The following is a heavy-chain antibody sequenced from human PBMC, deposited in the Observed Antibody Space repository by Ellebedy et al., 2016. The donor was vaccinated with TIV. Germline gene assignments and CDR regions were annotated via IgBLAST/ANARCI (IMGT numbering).Heavy chain of an antibody. CDR3: AKGEQWLVQVSFDY. CDR2: ISGSGGST. V-gene: IGHV3-23*01. D-gene: IGHD6-19*01. CDR1: GFTFSSYA. J-gene: IGHJ4*02. Sequence: GESLKISCAASGFTFSSYAMSWVRQAPGKGLEWVSAISGSGGSTYYADSVKGRFTISRDNSKNTLYLQMNSLRAEDTAVYYCAKGEQWLVQVSFDYWGQGTLVTVSS.